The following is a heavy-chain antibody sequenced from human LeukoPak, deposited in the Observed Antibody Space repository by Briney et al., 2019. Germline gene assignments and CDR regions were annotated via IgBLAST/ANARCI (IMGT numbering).Heavy chain of an antibody. V-gene: IGHV3-20*04. CDR3: ARGGVLRYFDWSAEYYYYMDV. Sequence: GGSLRLSCAVSGFSPDGYGMSWVRQAPREGMEWVSGTNWIGSGTGYADSVKGRFTISRDNAKSHLYLQMIRLRAEDTALYSCARGGVLRYFDWSAEYYYYMDVWGKGTTVTVSS. D-gene: IGHD3-9*01. CDR2: TNWIGSGT. CDR1: GFSPDGYG. J-gene: IGHJ6*03.